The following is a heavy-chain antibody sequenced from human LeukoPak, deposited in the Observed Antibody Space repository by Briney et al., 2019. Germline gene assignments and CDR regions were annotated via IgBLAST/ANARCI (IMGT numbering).Heavy chain of an antibody. J-gene: IGHJ4*02. CDR2: IKQDGTDK. Sequence: QAGGSLRLSCAGSGFTFSTYWMSWVRQAPGKGLDWVANIKQDGTDKYYVDSVKGRFTISRDNAKNLLYLQMNSLRAEDTAVYYCAREKLDTRGYVDYWGRGTLVTVSS. V-gene: IGHV3-7*01. CDR1: GFTFSTYW. D-gene: IGHD3-22*01. CDR3: AREKLDTRGYVDY.